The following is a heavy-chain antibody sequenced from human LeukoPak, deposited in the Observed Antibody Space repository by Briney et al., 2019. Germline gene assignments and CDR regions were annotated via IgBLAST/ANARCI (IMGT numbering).Heavy chain of an antibody. V-gene: IGHV3-33*01. CDR3: ARELYGSGSYYKAYYYYGMDA. D-gene: IGHD3-10*01. CDR2: IWYDGSNK. J-gene: IGHJ6*02. Sequence: GPSLRLSCAASGFTFNSNGMHWVRQAPGKGLEGVALIWYDGSNKYYADSVKGRFTISRHNSKNTLYLQMNSLRAEDTAVYYCARELYGSGSYYKAYYYYGMDAWGQGTTVTVSS. CDR1: GFTFNSNG.